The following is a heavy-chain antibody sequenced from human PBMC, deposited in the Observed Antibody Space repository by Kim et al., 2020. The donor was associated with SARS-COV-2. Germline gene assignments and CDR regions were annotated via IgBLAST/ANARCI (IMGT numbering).Heavy chain of an antibody. J-gene: IGHJ4*02. V-gene: IGHV3-11*05. Sequence: KGRFTISRDNAQNSLYLQMNSLRAEDTAVYYCARVGVDYGSGSYYPLDYWGQGTLVTVSS. D-gene: IGHD3-10*01. CDR3: ARVGVDYGSGSYYPLDY.